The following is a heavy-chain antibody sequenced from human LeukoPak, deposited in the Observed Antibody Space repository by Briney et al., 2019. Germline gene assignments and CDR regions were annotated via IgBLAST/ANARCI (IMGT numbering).Heavy chain of an antibody. CDR3: ARGGPGAYFDY. J-gene: IGHJ4*02. V-gene: IGHV3-74*01. CDR2: INGDGRET. D-gene: IGHD1-14*01. Sequence: GGSLRLSCAASGFTFDDYGMSWVRQAPGKGLEWVSRINGDGRETTYGDSVKGRFTISRDNAKNTLFLQMNSLRAEDTAVFYCARGGPGAYFDYWGQGTLVTVSS. CDR1: GFTFDDYG.